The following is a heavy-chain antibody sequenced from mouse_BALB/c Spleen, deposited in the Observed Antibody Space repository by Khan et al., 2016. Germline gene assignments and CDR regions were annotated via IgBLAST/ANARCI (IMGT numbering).Heavy chain of an antibody. D-gene: IGHD1-2*01. J-gene: IGHJ3*01. CDR1: GYSITSDYA. CDR3: ARSTTATRLFAY. CDR2: ISCSGST. Sequence: EVQLQESGPGLVKPSQSLSLTCTVTGYSITSDYAWNWIRQFPGNKLEWMGYISCSGSTSYNPSPKSRISITRDTSKKPFFLQLNSVTTEDPATYYCARSTTATRLFAYWGQVTLVTVSA. V-gene: IGHV3-2*02.